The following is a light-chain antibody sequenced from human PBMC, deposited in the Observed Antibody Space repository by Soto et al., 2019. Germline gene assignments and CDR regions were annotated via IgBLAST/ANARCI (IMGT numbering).Light chain of an antibody. Sequence: QAVVTQPASVSGSPGQSITISCTGTSSDVGGYNYVSWYQQHPGKAPKLMIYEVSNRPSGVSNRFSGSKSGNTASLTISGLQAEDEADYYCSSYTSSSTLEGVFGGGTKVTVL. CDR3: SSYTSSSTLEGV. CDR1: SSDVGGYNY. V-gene: IGLV2-14*01. J-gene: IGLJ2*01. CDR2: EVS.